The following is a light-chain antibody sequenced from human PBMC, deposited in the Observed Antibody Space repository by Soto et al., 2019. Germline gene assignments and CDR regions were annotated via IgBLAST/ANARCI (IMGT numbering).Light chain of an antibody. CDR3: QMYNNWVGT. V-gene: IGKV3-15*01. CDR2: GAA. CDR1: QSVGSF. Sequence: EIVLTQSPATLSLSPGERATLSCRASQSVGSFLAWYQQKPGRAPRLLIYGAATRATGVPARFSGSGSGTDFTLTINSLQSEDFAVYYCQMYNNWVGTFGGGTKVDIK. J-gene: IGKJ4*01.